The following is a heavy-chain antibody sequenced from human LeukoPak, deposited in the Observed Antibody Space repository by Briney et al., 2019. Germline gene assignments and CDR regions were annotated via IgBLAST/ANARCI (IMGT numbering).Heavy chain of an antibody. CDR3: AKGDLVPAAMIYFDY. CDR2: ISGSGGST. J-gene: IGHJ4*02. V-gene: IGHV3-23*01. CDR1: GFTFSSYG. D-gene: IGHD2-2*01. Sequence: PGGSLRLSCAASGFTFSSYGMHWVRQAPGKGLEWVSAISGSGGSTYYADSVKGRFTISRDNSKNTLYLQMNSLRAEDTAVYYCAKGDLVPAAMIYFDYWGQGTLVTVSS.